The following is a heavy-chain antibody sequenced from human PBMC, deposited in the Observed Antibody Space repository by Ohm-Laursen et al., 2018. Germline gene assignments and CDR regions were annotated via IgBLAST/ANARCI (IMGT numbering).Heavy chain of an antibody. J-gene: IGHJ6*02. CDR3: ARGRLIVLVPAGGMDV. CDR1: GYTFTSYY. Sequence: SVKVSCNVSGYTFTSYYMHWVRQAPGQGLEWMGIINPSGGSTTYAQKFQGRVSMTRDTSTSTVYIELSSLTSEDTAVYYCARGRLIVLVPAGGMDVWGQGTTVTVSS. CDR2: INPSGGST. V-gene: IGHV1-46*01. D-gene: IGHD2-2*01.